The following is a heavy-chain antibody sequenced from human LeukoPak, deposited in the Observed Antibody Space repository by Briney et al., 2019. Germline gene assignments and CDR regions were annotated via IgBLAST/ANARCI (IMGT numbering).Heavy chain of an antibody. CDR1: GYTFTSYG. CDR2: ISAYNGNT. D-gene: IGHD3-10*01. Sequence: ASVKVSCKASGYTFTSYGISWVRQAPGQGLEWMGWISAYNGNTNYAQKLQGRVTMTTDTSTSTAYMELRSLRSDDTAVHYCARASVVRGVTPNWFDPWGQGTLVTVSS. CDR3: ARASVVRGVTPNWFDP. V-gene: IGHV1-18*01. J-gene: IGHJ5*02.